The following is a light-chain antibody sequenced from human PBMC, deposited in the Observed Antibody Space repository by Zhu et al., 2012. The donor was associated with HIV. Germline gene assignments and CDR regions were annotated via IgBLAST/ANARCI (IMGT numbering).Light chain of an antibody. V-gene: IGKV3-15*01. J-gene: IGKJ1*01. CDR1: QTVNSN. CDR2: DAS. Sequence: EVVMTQSPATLSVSPGERATLSCRASQTVNSNLAWYQQRPGQAPRLLIYDASTRATGIPARFSGGGSGTEFTLTISSMQSEDFAIYFCQQYNNWPRTFGQGTKVKVK. CDR3: QQYNNWPRT.